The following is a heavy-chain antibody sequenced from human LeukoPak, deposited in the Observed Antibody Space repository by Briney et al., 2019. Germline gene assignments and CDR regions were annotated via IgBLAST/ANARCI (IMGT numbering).Heavy chain of an antibody. Sequence: GGSLRLSCAASGFTFSTFAMIWVRQAPGKGLEWVANIKQDGSEKYYVDSVKGRFTISRDNAKNSLYLQMNSLRAEDTAVYYCARDPGDRFDYWGQGTLVTVSS. CDR1: GFTFSTFA. V-gene: IGHV3-7*01. CDR3: ARDPGDRFDY. J-gene: IGHJ4*02. CDR2: IKQDGSEK. D-gene: IGHD3-16*01.